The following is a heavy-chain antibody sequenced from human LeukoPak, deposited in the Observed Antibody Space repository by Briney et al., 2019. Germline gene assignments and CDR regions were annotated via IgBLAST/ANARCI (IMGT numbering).Heavy chain of an antibody. CDR2: ISGSGGST. V-gene: IGHV3-23*01. D-gene: IGHD2-2*01. Sequence: GGSLRLSCAASGFTFSSYAMSWVRQAPGKGLEWVSAISGSGGSTYYAGSVKGRFTISRDNSKNTLYLQMNSLRAEDTAVYYCANREYCSSTSCFLFRPFDYWGQGTLVTVSS. CDR1: GFTFSSYA. CDR3: ANREYCSSTSCFLFRPFDY. J-gene: IGHJ4*02.